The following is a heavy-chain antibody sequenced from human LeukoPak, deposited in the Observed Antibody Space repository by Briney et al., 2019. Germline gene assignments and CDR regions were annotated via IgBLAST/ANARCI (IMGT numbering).Heavy chain of an antibody. J-gene: IGHJ4*02. Sequence: GASVKVSCKASGGTFSSYAISWVRQAPGQGLEWMGGIIPIFGTANYAQKFQGRVTITADESTSTAYMELSSLRSEDTAVYYCARGHYYDSSGYFDGYYYFDYWGQGTLVTVSS. CDR3: ARGHYYDSSGYFDGYYYFDY. CDR1: GGTFSSYA. V-gene: IGHV1-69*13. D-gene: IGHD3-22*01. CDR2: IIPIFGTA.